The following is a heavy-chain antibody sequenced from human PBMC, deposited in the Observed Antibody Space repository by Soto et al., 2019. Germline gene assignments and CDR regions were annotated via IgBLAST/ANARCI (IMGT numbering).Heavy chain of an antibody. CDR1: GGSFSGYY. CDR3: ARESARYCSSTSCSRQYFQH. CDR2: INHSGST. V-gene: IGHV4-34*01. D-gene: IGHD2-2*01. Sequence: QVQLQQWGAGLLKPSETLSLTCAVYGGSFSGYYWSWIRQPPGKGLEWIGEINHSGSTNYNPSLKSRVTISVDTSKNQFSLKLSSETAADTAVYYCARESARYCSSTSCSRQYFQHWGQGTLVTVSS. J-gene: IGHJ1*01.